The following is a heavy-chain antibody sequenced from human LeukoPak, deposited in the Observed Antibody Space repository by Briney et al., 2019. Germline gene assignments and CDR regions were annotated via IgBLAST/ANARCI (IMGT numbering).Heavy chain of an antibody. J-gene: IGHJ3*02. CDR2: IYSGGST. CDR1: GFTVSSNY. D-gene: IGHD3-10*01. Sequence: GGPLRLSCAASGFTVSSNYMSWVRQAPGKGLEWVSVIYSGGSTYYADSVKGRFTISRDNSKNTLYLQMNSLRAEDTAVYYCARDSGYYYGSGSYSPWAFDIWGQGTMVTVSS. V-gene: IGHV3-66*01. CDR3: ARDSGYYYGSGSYSPWAFDI.